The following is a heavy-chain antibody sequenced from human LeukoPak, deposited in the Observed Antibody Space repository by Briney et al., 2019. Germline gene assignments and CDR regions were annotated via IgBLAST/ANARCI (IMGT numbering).Heavy chain of an antibody. CDR1: GFTFSSYA. Sequence: GGSLRLSCAASGFTFSSYAMHWVRQAPGKGLEWVAVISYDGSNKYYADSVKGRFTISRDDSKNTLYLQMNSLKTEDTAVYYCTTGGTDDSSGYYYDYWFDPWGQGTLVTVSS. D-gene: IGHD3-22*01. J-gene: IGHJ5*02. CDR3: TTGGTDDSSGYYYDYWFDP. V-gene: IGHV3-30*04. CDR2: ISYDGSNK.